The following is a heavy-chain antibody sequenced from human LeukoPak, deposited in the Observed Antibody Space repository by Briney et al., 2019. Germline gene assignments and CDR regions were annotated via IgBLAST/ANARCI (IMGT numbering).Heavy chain of an antibody. CDR1: GGPISSAAYY. D-gene: IGHD1-1*01. Sequence: SETLSLTCSVSGGPISSAAYYWSWIRQPAGKGLEWIGRIYISGSTDYNPSLKSRLTISLDTSKNQFSLNLRSVTAADTAVYYCARAGSTGTVDFWDQGTLVTVSS. J-gene: IGHJ4*02. CDR2: IYISGST. V-gene: IGHV4-61*02. CDR3: ARAGSTGTVDF.